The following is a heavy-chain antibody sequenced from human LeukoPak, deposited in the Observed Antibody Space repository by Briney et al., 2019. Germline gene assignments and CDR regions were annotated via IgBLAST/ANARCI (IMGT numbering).Heavy chain of an antibody. V-gene: IGHV4-30-2*01. Sequence: SHTLSLTCSVSGCSISSAGYSCSLIRLPLGNGLEWIGYIYHSGRPYYHTSLKSRVTISVERSKHQFSLKLSSVTAADTAVYYCASGDAVPVGGMDVWGQGTTVTVSS. D-gene: IGHD2-2*01. CDR1: GCSISSAGYS. J-gene: IGHJ6*02. CDR3: ASGDAVPVGGMDV. CDR2: IYHSGRP.